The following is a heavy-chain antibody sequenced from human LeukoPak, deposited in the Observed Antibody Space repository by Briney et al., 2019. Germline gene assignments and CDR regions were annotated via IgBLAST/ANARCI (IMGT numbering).Heavy chain of an antibody. J-gene: IGHJ4*02. CDR3: ARDLKHIVVVPAAIGFDY. CDR1: GFTFSSYA. CDR2: ISYDGSNK. D-gene: IGHD2-2*01. V-gene: IGHV3-30*04. Sequence: GGSLRLSCAASGFTFSSYAMHWVRQAPGKGLEWVAVISYDGSNKYYADSVKGRFTISRDNSKNTLYLQMNSLRDEDTAVYYCARDLKHIVVVPAAIGFDYWGQGTLVTVSS.